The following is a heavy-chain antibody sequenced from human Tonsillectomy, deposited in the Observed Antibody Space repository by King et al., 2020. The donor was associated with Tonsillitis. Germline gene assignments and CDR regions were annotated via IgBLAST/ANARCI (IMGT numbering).Heavy chain of an antibody. J-gene: IGHJ6*02. CDR3: ARVYLGCCTRTSCNYYYYYGMDV. CDR2: IIPIFGTA. CDR1: GGTFSSYA. Sequence: VQLVQSGAEVKKPGSSVKVSCKASGGTFSSYAISWVRQAPGQGLEWMGGIIPIFGTANYAQKFQGRVTITADESTSTAYMELSSLRSEDTAVYYCARVYLGCCTRTSCNYYYYYGMDVWGQGTTVTVSS. D-gene: IGHD2-2*01. V-gene: IGHV1-69*01.